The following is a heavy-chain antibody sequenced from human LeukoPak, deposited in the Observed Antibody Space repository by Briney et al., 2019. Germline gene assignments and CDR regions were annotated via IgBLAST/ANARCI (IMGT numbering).Heavy chain of an antibody. CDR2: FSHDGTT. Sequence: PSETLSLTCSVPGDSVTAYYWNWIRQATGKALEWIGYFSHDGTTNDPPSLRSRVVMAVDTANNTISLSLASVTAADTGVYYWARLDCYDVVGCYNHWGRGTPVTV. CDR1: GDSVTAYY. V-gene: IGHV4-59*08. D-gene: IGHD2-15*01. CDR3: ARLDCYDVVGCYNH. J-gene: IGHJ5*02.